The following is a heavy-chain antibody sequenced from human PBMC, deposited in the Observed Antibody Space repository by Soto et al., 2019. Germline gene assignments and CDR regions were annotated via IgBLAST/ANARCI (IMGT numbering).Heavy chain of an antibody. V-gene: IGHV4-34*01. D-gene: IGHD4-17*01. CDR3: ARGDSLASVRQFDY. J-gene: IGHJ4*02. Sequence: SETLSLTCAVYGGSFSGYYWSWIRQPPGKGLEWIGEINHSGSTNYNPSLKSRVTISVDTSKNQFSLKLSSVTAADTAVYYCARGDSLASVRQFDYWGQGTLVTVSS. CDR2: INHSGST. CDR1: GGSFSGYY.